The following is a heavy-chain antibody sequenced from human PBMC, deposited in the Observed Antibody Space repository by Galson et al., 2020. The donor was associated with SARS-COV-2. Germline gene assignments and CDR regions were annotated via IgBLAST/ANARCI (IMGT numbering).Heavy chain of an antibody. V-gene: IGHV3-23*01. CDR2: ISGSATGT. CDR3: ARDRGGTDDFWRGYFTYYGMDV. J-gene: IGHJ6*02. CDR1: GFTFNSYT. D-gene: IGHD3-3*01. Sequence: GESLKISCAASGFTFNSYTMNWVRKAPGKGLEWVSAISGSATGTYYATSVKGRFTISRDNLKNTVYLQMNGLRAEDTAVYYCARDRGGTDDFWRGYFTYYGMDVWGQGTTVTVSS.